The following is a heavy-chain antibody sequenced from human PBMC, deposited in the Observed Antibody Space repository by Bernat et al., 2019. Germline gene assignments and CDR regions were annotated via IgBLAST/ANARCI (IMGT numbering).Heavy chain of an antibody. Sequence: QVQLVESGGGVVQPGRSLRLSCTASGFTFSHYGMHWVRQAPGKGLEWVAVIWYDGSNKYYGDSVKGRFTISRDNSKNTLYLQMNSLRVEDTAVYYCARLGSRWSLDYWGQGTLVTVSS. J-gene: IGHJ4*02. CDR2: IWYDGSNK. V-gene: IGHV3-33*01. CDR1: GFTFSHYG. CDR3: ARLGSRWSLDY. D-gene: IGHD6-13*01.